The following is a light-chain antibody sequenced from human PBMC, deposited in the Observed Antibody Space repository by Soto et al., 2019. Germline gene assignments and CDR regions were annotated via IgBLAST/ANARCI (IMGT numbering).Light chain of an antibody. J-gene: IGKJ4*01. Sequence: EIVFAHSPATLSLSPGEMATLSCMASQRVGDCLGWYQQKPGPAPRLLIYDASQTATGVPARFSASGSGTDFTLTISSLEPEDFAIYYCQQREDWPRAFGGGTKVDIK. V-gene: IGKV3-11*01. CDR3: QQREDWPRA. CDR2: DAS. CDR1: QRVGDC.